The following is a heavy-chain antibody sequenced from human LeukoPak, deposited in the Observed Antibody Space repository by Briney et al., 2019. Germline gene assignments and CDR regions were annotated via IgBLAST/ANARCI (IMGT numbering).Heavy chain of an antibody. CDR2: IYYSGST. D-gene: IGHD6-25*01. V-gene: IGHV4-59*01. J-gene: IGHJ6*03. Sequence: SETLSLTCTVSGGSISSYYLSWIRQPPGKGLECIGYIYYSGSTNYNPSLKSQVTISVDTSKNQFSLKLSSVTAADTAVYYCASQAGYYYYMDVWGKGTTVTVSS. CDR3: ASQAGYYYYMDV. CDR1: GGSISSYY.